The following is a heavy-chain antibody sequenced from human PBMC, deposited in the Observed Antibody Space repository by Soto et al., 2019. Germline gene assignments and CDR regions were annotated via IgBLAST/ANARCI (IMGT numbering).Heavy chain of an antibody. CDR1: GYNFINYG. Sequence: ASVKVSCKASGYNFINYGISWVRQAPGQGLEWMGWISVYKGNTNYAQKLQGRVSMTTDTSTSTAYMELRSLRSDDTAVYYCVRDLDGSAPYYTDYWGRGTLVTVSS. CDR3: VRDLDGSAPYYTDY. V-gene: IGHV1-18*01. J-gene: IGHJ4*02. D-gene: IGHD3-10*01. CDR2: ISVYKGNT.